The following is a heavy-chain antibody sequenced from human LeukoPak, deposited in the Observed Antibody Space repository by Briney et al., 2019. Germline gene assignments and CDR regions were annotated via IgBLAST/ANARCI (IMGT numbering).Heavy chain of an antibody. V-gene: IGHV3-23*01. CDR1: GFTFSSYA. CDR2: ISGSGGST. J-gene: IGHJ4*02. CDR3: ARGRSMLLAR. Sequence: GGSLRLSCAASGFTFSSYAMSWVRQAPGKGLEWVSAISGSGGSTYYADSVKGRFTIPRDNSKSTLYLQVNSLRAEDTAVYYCARGRSMLLARWGQGTLVTVSS. D-gene: IGHD3-10*01.